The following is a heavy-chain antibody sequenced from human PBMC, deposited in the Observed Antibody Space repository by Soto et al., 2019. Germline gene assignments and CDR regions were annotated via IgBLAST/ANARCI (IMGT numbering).Heavy chain of an antibody. CDR2: IYSSGST. Sequence: GGSLRLSCAASGFTVSNNYMSWVRQAPGKGLEWVSIIYSSGSTYYADSVKGRFTISRDNSKNTLYLQMNSLRAEDTAVYYCARDRSADRFVQYFQHWGPGTLVTVSS. V-gene: IGHV3-53*01. CDR3: ARDRSADRFVQYFQH. D-gene: IGHD6-19*01. CDR1: GFTVSNNY. J-gene: IGHJ1*01.